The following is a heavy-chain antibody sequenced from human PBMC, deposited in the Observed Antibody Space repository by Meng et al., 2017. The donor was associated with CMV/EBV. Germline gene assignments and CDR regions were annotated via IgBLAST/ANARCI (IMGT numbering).Heavy chain of an antibody. Sequence: SVKVSCKASGGTFSSYAISWVRQAPGQGLEWMRGIIPILGIATYAQKFQGRVTITADKSTSTAYMELSSLRSEDTAVYYCARRLSTYDFWSGYSSRGMDVWGQGTTVTVSS. CDR1: GGTFSSYA. CDR2: IIPILGIA. D-gene: IGHD3-3*01. V-gene: IGHV1-69*10. J-gene: IGHJ6*02. CDR3: ARRLSTYDFWSGYSSRGMDV.